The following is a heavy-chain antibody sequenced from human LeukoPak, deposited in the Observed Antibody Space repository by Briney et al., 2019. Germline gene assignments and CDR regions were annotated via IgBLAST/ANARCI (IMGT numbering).Heavy chain of an antibody. V-gene: IGHV3-13*01. CDR3: ARGGIRGVTWNWLDP. CDR1: GFTFSSYD. Sequence: GGSLRLSCAASGFTFSSYDMHWVRQATGRGLEWVSGVAGAGDTYYADSVKGRFTISRENGKNSLYLQMNGLRAGDAAVYYCARGGIRGVTWNWLDPWGQGTLVTVSS. J-gene: IGHJ5*02. CDR2: VAGAGDT. D-gene: IGHD3-10*01.